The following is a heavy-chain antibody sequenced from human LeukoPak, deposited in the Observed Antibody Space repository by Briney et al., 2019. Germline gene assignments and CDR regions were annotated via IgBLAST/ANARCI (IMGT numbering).Heavy chain of an antibody. J-gene: IGHJ5*01. CDR3: ARGRARDGSYPWLDS. CDR1: GDSIGSYY. CDR2: IFYSGST. V-gene: IGHV4-59*01. D-gene: IGHD3-16*02. Sequence: KTSETLCLTCSASGDSIGSYYWTWIRQSPGKGLEWIGYIFYSGSTNYSPSLKSRVTISFDTSNNHFSLQLMSGPAADNAIFYCARGRARDGSYPWLDSWGQGTLVTVSS.